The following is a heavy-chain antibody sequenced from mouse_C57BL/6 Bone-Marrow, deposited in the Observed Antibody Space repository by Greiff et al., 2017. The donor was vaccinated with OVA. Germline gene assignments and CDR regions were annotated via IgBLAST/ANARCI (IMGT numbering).Heavy chain of an antibody. V-gene: IGHV1-15*01. J-gene: IGHJ3*01. CDR3: TREGDGYYPAWFAY. D-gene: IGHD2-3*01. CDR1: GYTFTDYE. CDR2: IDPETGGT. Sequence: VQLVESGAELVRPGASVTLSCKASGYTFTDYEMHWVKQTPVHGLEWIGAIDPETGGTAYNQKFKGKAILTAAKSSSTAYMELRSLTSEDSAVYYCTREGDGYYPAWFAYWGQGTLVTVSA.